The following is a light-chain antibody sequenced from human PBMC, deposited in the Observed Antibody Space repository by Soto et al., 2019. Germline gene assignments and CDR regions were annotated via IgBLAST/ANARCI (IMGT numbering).Light chain of an antibody. CDR2: AAS. Sequence: DIQLTQSPSFLSASVGDRVTITCRASQGISSSLAWYQQKSGKAPNFLIYAASTLQTGVPSRFSGSGSGTEFTLTIRRLQPEYFSTYYCQQLNSYPFSFGPGTKVDIK. CDR3: QQLNSYPFS. J-gene: IGKJ3*01. V-gene: IGKV1-9*01. CDR1: QGISSS.